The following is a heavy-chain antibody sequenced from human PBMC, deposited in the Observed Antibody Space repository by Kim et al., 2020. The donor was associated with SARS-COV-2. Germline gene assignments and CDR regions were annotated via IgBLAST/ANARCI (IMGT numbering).Heavy chain of an antibody. V-gene: IGHV4-59*08. CDR3: ARHTRTYCSSTSCYAGDYYYMDV. CDR1: GGSISSYY. Sequence: SETLSLTCTVSGGSISSYYWSWIRQPPGKGLEWIGYIYYSGSTNYNPSLKSRVTISVDTSKNQFSLKLSSVTAADTAVYYCARHTRTYCSSTSCYAGDYYYMDVWGEGTTVTVSS. D-gene: IGHD2-2*01. CDR2: IYYSGST. J-gene: IGHJ6*03.